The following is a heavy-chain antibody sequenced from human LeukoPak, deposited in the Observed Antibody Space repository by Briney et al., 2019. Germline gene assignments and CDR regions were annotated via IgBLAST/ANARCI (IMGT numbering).Heavy chain of an antibody. J-gene: IGHJ4*02. CDR2: IRYDGSNK. V-gene: IGHV3-30*02. Sequence: GGSLRLSCAASGFTFSSYGMHWVRQAPGRGLEWVAFIRYDGSNKYYADSVKGRFTISRDNSKNTLYLQMNSLRAEDTAVYYCAKDGPARSSGLDYWGQGTLVTVSS. CDR1: GFTFSSYG. CDR3: AKDGPARSSGLDY. D-gene: IGHD6-19*01.